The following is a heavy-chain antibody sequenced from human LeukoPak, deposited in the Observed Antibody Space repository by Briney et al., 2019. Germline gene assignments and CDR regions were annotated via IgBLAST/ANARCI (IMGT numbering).Heavy chain of an antibody. CDR1: GFTFNTYA. CDR2: ICGSGGCT. V-gene: IGHV3-23*01. CDR3: AKTTVGYSSGRYPGWPADC. D-gene: IGHD6-19*01. Sequence: QPGGSPRLSCEASGFTFNTYAIYWVRQAPGKGLEWVSGICGSGGCTYYADSVKGRFTISRDNSKNTVYLQMNSLTADDTAVYYCAKTTVGYSSGRYPGWPADCWGQGTLVTVSS. J-gene: IGHJ4*02.